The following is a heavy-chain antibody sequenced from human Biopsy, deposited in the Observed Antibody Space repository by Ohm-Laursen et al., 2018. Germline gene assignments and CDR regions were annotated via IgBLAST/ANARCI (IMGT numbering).Heavy chain of an antibody. J-gene: IGHJ4*02. Sequence: SLRLSCTAPGFTFTSYAMHWVRQAPGKGLEWVAAIWYDGSNKNYADSVKGRFTISRDNSKNTLYLQMNSLRGEDTAVYYCAKCMTGGSNYYFHHCGQGTLVTVSS. CDR1: GFTFTSYA. D-gene: IGHD2-8*01. V-gene: IGHV3-33*06. CDR3: AKCMTGGSNYYFHH. CDR2: IWYDGSNK.